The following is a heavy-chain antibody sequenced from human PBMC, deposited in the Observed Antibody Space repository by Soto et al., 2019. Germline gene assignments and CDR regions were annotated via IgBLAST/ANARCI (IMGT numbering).Heavy chain of an antibody. Sequence: PGRSLRLSCAASVFTCSSYAMHWCRQAPGKGLEWVAVISYDGSNKYYADSVKGRFTISRDNSKNTLYLQMNSLRAEDTAVYYCARAAAWGFQCSSTSCSRGGMDVWRQGTTVTVSS. CDR3: ARAAAWGFQCSSTSCSRGGMDV. J-gene: IGHJ6*02. CDR2: ISYDGSNK. D-gene: IGHD2-2*01. CDR1: VFTCSSYA. V-gene: IGHV3-30-3*01.